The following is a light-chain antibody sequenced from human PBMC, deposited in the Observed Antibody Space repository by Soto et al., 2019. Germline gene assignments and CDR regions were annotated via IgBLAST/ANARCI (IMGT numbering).Light chain of an antibody. V-gene: IGKV3-20*01. CDR1: QSVSSNY. CDR2: GSS. CDR3: QQYGGSIT. J-gene: IGKJ5*01. Sequence: IVLTQYPGTLSLSPGERATLSCGASQSVSSNYLAWYQQKPGQAPRLLIFGSSSRATGIPDRLGGSGSGTEFTLTINRMEPEDSAVFYCQQYGGSITFGQGTRLEIK.